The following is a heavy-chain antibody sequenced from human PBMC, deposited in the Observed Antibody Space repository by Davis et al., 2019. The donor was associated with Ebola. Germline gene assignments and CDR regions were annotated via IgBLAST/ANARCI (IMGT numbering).Heavy chain of an antibody. Sequence: GGSLRLSCAASGFTFSSYEMNWVRQAPGKGLEWVSAISGSGGSTYYADSVKGRFTISRDNSKNTLYLQMNSLRAEDTAVYYCAKDRDIVLVVYVAFDYWGQGTLVTVSS. CDR2: ISGSGGST. J-gene: IGHJ4*02. CDR3: AKDRDIVLVVYVAFDY. D-gene: IGHD2-8*02. V-gene: IGHV3-23*01. CDR1: GFTFSSYE.